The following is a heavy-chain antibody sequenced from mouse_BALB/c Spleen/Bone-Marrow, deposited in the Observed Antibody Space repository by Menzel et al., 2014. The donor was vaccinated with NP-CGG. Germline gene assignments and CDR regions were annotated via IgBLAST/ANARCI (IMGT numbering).Heavy chain of an antibody. CDR1: GFNIKDYY. CDR2: IDPGKGNT. CDR3: ARGAWARGYFDY. J-gene: IGHJ2*01. V-gene: IGHV14-1*02. Sequence: VQLQQPGAELVRPGALVKLSCKASGFNIKDYYLHWVKQGPEQGLEWIGWIDPGKGNTKYDPKFQGKASIIADTSSNTAYLQLSSLTSEDTAVYYCARGAWARGYFDYWGQGTTLTVSS. D-gene: IGHD4-1*01.